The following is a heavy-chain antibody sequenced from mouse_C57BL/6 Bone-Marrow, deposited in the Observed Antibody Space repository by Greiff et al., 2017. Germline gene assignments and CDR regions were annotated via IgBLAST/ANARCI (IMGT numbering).Heavy chain of an antibody. Sequence: EVQRVESEGGLVQPGSSMKLSCTASGFTFSDYYMAWVRQVPEKGLEWVANINYDGSSTYYLDSLKSRFIISRVNAKNILYLQMSSLKSEDTATYYCARDEGLRRDWYFDVWGTGTTVTVSS. V-gene: IGHV5-16*01. CDR1: GFTFSDYY. CDR2: INYDGSST. J-gene: IGHJ1*03. D-gene: IGHD2-2*01. CDR3: ARDEGLRRDWYFDV.